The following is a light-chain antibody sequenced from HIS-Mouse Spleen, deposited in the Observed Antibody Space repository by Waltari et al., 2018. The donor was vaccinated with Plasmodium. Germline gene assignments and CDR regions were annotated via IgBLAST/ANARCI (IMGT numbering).Light chain of an antibody. CDR2: GES. Sequence: EIVMTQSPATLSVSPGERATLSCRANQSFSSNLARYQQKPVKAPRRLIYGESTRATGIPARCSGSGSGTEFTLTISSLQSEDFAVYYCQQYNNWSFTFGPGTKVDIK. CDR1: QSFSSN. V-gene: IGKV3-15*01. J-gene: IGKJ3*01. CDR3: QQYNNWSFT.